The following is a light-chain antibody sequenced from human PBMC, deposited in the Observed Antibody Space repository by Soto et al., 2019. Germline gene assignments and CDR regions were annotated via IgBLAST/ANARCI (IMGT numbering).Light chain of an antibody. V-gene: IGKV1-5*03. Sequence: DIQMTQSPSTLSASVGDRVTITCRASQSISVWLAWYQQKAGKAPNLLIYKASRLESGVPSRFSGSGSDTEFNPTISGLQTGDSATYYCQQYNSYSPTFGQGTKVEVK. CDR3: QQYNSYSPT. J-gene: IGKJ1*01. CDR1: QSISVW. CDR2: KAS.